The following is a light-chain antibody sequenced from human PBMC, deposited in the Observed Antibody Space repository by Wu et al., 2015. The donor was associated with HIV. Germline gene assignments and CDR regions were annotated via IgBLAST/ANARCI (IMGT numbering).Light chain of an antibody. CDR1: QSVDSSH. V-gene: IGKV3-20*01. CDR3: QQYGSSPLFT. J-gene: IGKJ3*01. CDR2: AAS. Sequence: ELVLTQSPGTLSLSPGERATLSCRASQSVDSSHFAWYQQKPGQPPRLLISAASSRATGIPDRFSGSGSGTDFTLTINRLEPEDFAVYYCQQYGSSPLFTFGPGTKVDIK.